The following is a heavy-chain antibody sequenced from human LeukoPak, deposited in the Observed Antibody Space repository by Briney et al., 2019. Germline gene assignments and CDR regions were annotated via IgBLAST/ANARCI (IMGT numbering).Heavy chain of an antibody. CDR2: ISSSSSYI. V-gene: IGHV3-21*01. Sequence: GGSLRLSCAASGFTFSSYAMSWVRQAPGKGLEWVSSISSSSSYIYYADSVKGRFTISRDNAKNSLYLQMNSLRAEGTAVYYCARKPSSFLEWINGMDVWGQGTTVTVSS. CDR1: GFTFSSYA. J-gene: IGHJ6*02. CDR3: ARKPSSFLEWINGMDV. D-gene: IGHD3-3*01.